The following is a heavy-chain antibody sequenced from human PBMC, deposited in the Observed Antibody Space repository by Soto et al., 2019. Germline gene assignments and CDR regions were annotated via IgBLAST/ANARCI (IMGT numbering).Heavy chain of an antibody. V-gene: IGHV1-18*01. CDR3: ARVTGSGWYFDY. Sequence: QVQLVQSGAEVKKPGASVKVSCKASGYTLSTYGIIWVRQAPGQGLEWMGWISTYTGNTNYAQMFQGRVTMTTDTXTXTAYMELRSLRSDDTAVYYCARVTGSGWYFDYWGQGTLVTVSS. D-gene: IGHD6-19*01. J-gene: IGHJ4*02. CDR2: ISTYTGNT. CDR1: GYTLSTYG.